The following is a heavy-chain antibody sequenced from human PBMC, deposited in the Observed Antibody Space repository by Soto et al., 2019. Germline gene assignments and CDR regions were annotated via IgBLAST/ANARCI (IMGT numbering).Heavy chain of an antibody. Sequence: QVQLQESGPGLVKPSATLSLTCAVSGVSISSNNWWSWVRQPPGKGLEWIGEIYHSGSTNYNPSLTKRVTIPADKSKTPFSLNLRAMTAADTAGYYCAPRKTYPLFGPYNWFDPWGQGTLVTVSS. J-gene: IGHJ5*02. V-gene: IGHV4-4*02. CDR2: IYHSGST. CDR1: GVSISSNNW. D-gene: IGHD3-3*01. CDR3: APRKTYPLFGPYNWFDP.